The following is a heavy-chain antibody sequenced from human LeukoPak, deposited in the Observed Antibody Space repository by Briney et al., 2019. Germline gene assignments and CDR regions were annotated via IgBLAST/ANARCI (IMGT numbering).Heavy chain of an antibody. Sequence: PSETLSLTCTVSGYSISSGYYWGWIRQPPGKGLEWIGSIYHSGSTYYNPSLKSRVTISVDTSKNQFSLKLNSVTAADTAVYYCARQRSGWYRGWFDPWGQGTLVTFSS. CDR1: GYSISSGYY. D-gene: IGHD6-19*01. J-gene: IGHJ5*02. CDR3: ARQRSGWYRGWFDP. V-gene: IGHV4-38-2*02. CDR2: IYHSGST.